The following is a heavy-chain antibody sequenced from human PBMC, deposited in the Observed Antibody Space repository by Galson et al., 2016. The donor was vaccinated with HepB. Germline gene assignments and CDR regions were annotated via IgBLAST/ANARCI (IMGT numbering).Heavy chain of an antibody. CDR1: RFIFSSYA. J-gene: IGHJ6*02. V-gene: IGHV3-23*01. CDR3: AKEGTIFGVVPYGMDV. D-gene: IGHD3-3*01. CDR2: ISGSGGST. Sequence: SLRLSCAASRFIFSSYAMSWVRQAPGKGLEWVSVISGSGGSTYYADSVKGRFTISRDNSKNTLYLQMNSLRAEDTAVYYCAKEGTIFGVVPYGMDVWGQGTKVIVSS.